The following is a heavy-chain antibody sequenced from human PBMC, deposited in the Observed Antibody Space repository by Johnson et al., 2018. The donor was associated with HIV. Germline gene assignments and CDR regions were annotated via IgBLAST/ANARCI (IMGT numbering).Heavy chain of an antibody. CDR1: GFTFSSYW. CDR3: ARVSLNALDI. Sequence: VQLVESGGGLVKPGGSLRLSCAASGFTFSSYWMSWVRQAPGKGLEWVANIKQDGSEKYYADSVKGRFTISRDNSKNTLYLQMNSLRAEDTAIYYCARVSLNALDIWGKGTMVTVSS. V-gene: IGHV3-7*04. D-gene: IGHD2-2*01. CDR2: IKQDGSEK. J-gene: IGHJ3*02.